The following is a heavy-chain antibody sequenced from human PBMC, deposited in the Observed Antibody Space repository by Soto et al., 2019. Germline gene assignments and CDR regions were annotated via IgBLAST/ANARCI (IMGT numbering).Heavy chain of an antibody. CDR2: IYQSGST. J-gene: IGHJ3*02. CDR3: ARDDLSGYLFDI. CDR1: GGSISSGGYS. Sequence: PSETLSLTCAVSGGSISSGGYSWNWIRQPPGKGLEWIGYIYQSGSTYYNPSPKSRVTISVDRSKNQFSLKLSSVTPADTAVYYCARDDLSGYLFDIWGQGTMVTGSS. V-gene: IGHV4-30-2*01. D-gene: IGHD3-9*01.